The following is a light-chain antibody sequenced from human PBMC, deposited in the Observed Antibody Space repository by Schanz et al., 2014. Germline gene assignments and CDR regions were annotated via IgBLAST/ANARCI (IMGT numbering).Light chain of an antibody. CDR2: AAS. V-gene: IGKV1-39*01. CDR1: QSVSTN. Sequence: DIQMPQSPSSLSASIGARVTISCRASQSVSTNLNWYQQKPGKAPKLLIYAASSLQSGVPSRFSGSGSGTDFTLTISSLQPEDFATYYCQQNRAFGQGTKVEIK. CDR3: QQNRA. J-gene: IGKJ1*01.